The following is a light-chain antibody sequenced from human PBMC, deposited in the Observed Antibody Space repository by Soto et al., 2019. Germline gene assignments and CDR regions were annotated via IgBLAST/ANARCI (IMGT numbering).Light chain of an antibody. V-gene: IGKV3-15*01. CDR1: QSIYDK. CDR2: DAS. CDR3: QQLNKYPST. Sequence: EIVMTQSPATLSVSPGERVSLSCRASQSIYDKLAWYQQKPGQTPRLLIYDASTRATGISGSFSGSGSGTDFTLTISSLQPEDFATYYCQQLNKYPSTFGGGTKVDIK. J-gene: IGKJ4*01.